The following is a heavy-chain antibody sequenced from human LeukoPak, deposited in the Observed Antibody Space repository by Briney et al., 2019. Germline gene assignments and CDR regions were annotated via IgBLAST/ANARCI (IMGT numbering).Heavy chain of an antibody. CDR1: GFTFSSYG. CDR2: IWYDGSNK. D-gene: IGHD4-17*01. J-gene: IGHJ4*02. CDR3: ARAFYGDLDY. V-gene: IGHV3-33*01. Sequence: GGSLRLSCAASGFTFSSYGMHWARQAPGKGLEWVAVIWYDGSNKYYADSVKGRFTISRDNAKNSLYLQMSSLRAEDTAVYYCARAFYGDLDYWGQGTLVTVSS.